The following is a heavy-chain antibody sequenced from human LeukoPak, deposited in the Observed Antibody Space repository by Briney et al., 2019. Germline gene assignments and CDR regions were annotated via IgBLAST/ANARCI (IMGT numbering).Heavy chain of an antibody. J-gene: IGHJ4*02. CDR1: GYTFTGYY. D-gene: IGHD3-10*01. CDR3: ASGRGSGSYYNPYYFDY. CDR2: INPNSSGT. V-gene: IGHV1-2*02. Sequence: GASVKVSCKASGYTFTGYYMHWVRQAPGQGLEWMGWINPNSSGTNYAQKFQGRVTMTRDTSISTAYMELSRLRSDDTAVYYCASGRGSGSYYNPYYFDYWGQGTLVTVSS.